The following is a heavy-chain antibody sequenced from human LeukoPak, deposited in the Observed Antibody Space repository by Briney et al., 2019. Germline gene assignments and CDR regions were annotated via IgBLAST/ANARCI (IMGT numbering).Heavy chain of an antibody. J-gene: IGHJ4*02. CDR3: ARYCSGGSCFAY. CDR2: MNQDGSEK. V-gene: IGHV3-7*04. D-gene: IGHD2-15*01. CDR1: GFTFSTYW. Sequence: GGSLRLSCAASGFTFSTYWMSWVRQAPGKGLEWVANMNQDGSEKYYVDSVKGRFTISRDNAKNSLSLQMNSLRAEDTAVYYCARYCSGGSCFAYWGQGTLVTVSS.